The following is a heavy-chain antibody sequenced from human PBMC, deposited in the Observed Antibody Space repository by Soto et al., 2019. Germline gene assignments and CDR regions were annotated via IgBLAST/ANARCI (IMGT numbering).Heavy chain of an antibody. D-gene: IGHD3-10*01. V-gene: IGHV4-30-2*01. CDR3: ARAHGSGWGAFDI. J-gene: IGHJ3*02. CDR1: GGSISSGGYS. Sequence: QLQLQESGSGLVKPSQPLSLTCAVSGGSISSGGYSWSWIRQPPGKDLEWIGYIYHSGGTYYNPSLKRRVTISVDRSKNQFSLKLSSVTAADTAVYYCARAHGSGWGAFDIWGQGTMVTVSS. CDR2: IYHSGGT.